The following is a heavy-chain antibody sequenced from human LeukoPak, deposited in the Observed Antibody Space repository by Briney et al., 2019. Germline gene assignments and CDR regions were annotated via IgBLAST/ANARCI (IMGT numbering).Heavy chain of an antibody. D-gene: IGHD2-2*01. CDR3: GREGYTSGYAGAFDT. V-gene: IGHV3-23*01. J-gene: IGHJ3*02. CDR1: GSTLRNNI. CDR2: LSFIDAST. Sequence: AGSLRLSCIASGSTLRNNIMTWVRQPPGKGLEWVSSLSFIDASTYYADSVKGRFTTFRDATKNTLFLQMNSLIPEDTGVDYCGREGYTSGYAGAFDTWGQGTMVTVSS.